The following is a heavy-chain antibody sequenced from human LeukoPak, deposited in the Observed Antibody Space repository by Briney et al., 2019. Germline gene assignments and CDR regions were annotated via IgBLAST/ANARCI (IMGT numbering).Heavy chain of an antibody. CDR3: ANPRYDSSGYYYVD. J-gene: IGHJ4*02. V-gene: IGHV1-3*01. D-gene: IGHD3-22*01. CDR1: GYTFIDYT. Sequence: ASVKVSCKASGYTFIDYTMHWLRQAPGQRLDWMGWINGGSGNTKYSPEFQGRVTITRDTSASTGYMELSSLRSEDAAVYYCANPRYDSSGYYYVDWGQGTLVTVSS. CDR2: INGGSGNT.